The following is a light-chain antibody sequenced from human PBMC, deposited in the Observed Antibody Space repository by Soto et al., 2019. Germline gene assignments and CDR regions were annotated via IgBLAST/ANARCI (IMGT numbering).Light chain of an antibody. CDR2: DAS. V-gene: IGKV1-5*01. J-gene: IGKJ3*01. CDR1: QSISRW. Sequence: DIQMTQSPSTLSASVGDRVTITCRASQSISRWLAWYQQKPGKAPNLLIYDASILESGVPSRFGGSGSGTDFALTNSTLQSDDFATYYFQEYISPSNTVAPGTNVDIK. CDR3: QEYISPSNT.